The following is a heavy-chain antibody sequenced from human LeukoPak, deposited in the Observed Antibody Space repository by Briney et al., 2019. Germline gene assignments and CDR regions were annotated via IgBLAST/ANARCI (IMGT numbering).Heavy chain of an antibody. D-gene: IGHD2-2*01. CDR2: IIPIFGTA. Sequence: APVKVSCKASGGTFSSYAISWVRQAPGQGLEWMGGIIPIFGTANYAQKFQGRVTITADESTSTAYMELSSLRSEDTAVYYCARIDDEYQLNYWGQGTLVTVSS. V-gene: IGHV1-69*13. J-gene: IGHJ4*02. CDR3: ARIDDEYQLNY. CDR1: GGTFSSYA.